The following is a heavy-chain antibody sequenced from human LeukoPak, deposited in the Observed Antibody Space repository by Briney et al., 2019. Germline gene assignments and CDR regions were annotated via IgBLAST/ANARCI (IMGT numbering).Heavy chain of an antibody. CDR2: ITSSGSYI. J-gene: IGHJ4*02. D-gene: IGHD2-15*01. CDR1: GFTFSSYN. Sequence: PGGSLRLSCAASGFTFSSYNLNWVRQAPGKGLEWVSSITSSGSYIYYADSVKGRFTISRDNAKNSLYLQMNSLRAEDTAVYYCARAGYCSGGSCYGSDYWGQGTLVSVSS. V-gene: IGHV3-21*01. CDR3: ARAGYCSGGSCYGSDY.